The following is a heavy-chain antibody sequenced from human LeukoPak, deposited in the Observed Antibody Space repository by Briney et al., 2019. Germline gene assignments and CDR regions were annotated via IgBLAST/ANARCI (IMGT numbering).Heavy chain of an antibody. Sequence: GGSLRLSCAASGFTFSSYWMSWVRQAPGKGLEWVANIKQDGSEKYYVDSVKGRFTISRDNAKNSLYLQMNSPRAEDTAVYYCARVFGLYYPDTYFDYWGQGTLVTVSS. CDR3: ARVFGLYYPDTYFDY. J-gene: IGHJ4*02. V-gene: IGHV3-7*03. CDR2: IKQDGSEK. CDR1: GFTFSSYW. D-gene: IGHD3-10*01.